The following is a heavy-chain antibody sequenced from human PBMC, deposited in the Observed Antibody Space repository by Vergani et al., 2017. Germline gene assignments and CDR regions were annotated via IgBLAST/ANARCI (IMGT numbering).Heavy chain of an antibody. Sequence: QVQLVQSGAEVKKPGSSAKVSCKASGGTFSSYAISWVRQAPGQGLEWMGGIIPIFGTANYAQKFQGRVTITADESTSTAYMELSSLRSEDTAVYYCARGSSELRYFDWLPKTNGFDYWGQGTLVTVSS. D-gene: IGHD3-9*01. V-gene: IGHV1-69*01. J-gene: IGHJ4*02. CDR3: ARGSSELRYFDWLPKTNGFDY. CDR1: GGTFSSYA. CDR2: IIPIFGTA.